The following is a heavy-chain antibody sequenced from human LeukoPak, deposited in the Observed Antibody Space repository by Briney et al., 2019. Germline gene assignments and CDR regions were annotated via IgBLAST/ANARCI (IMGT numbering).Heavy chain of an antibody. D-gene: IGHD2-15*01. CDR2: IYYSGST. V-gene: IGHV4-30-4*01. J-gene: IGHJ5*02. Sequence: SSETLSLTCTVSGGSISSGDYYWSWIRQPPGKGLEWIGYIYYSGSTYYNPSLKSRVTISVDTSKNQFSLKLSSVTAADTAVYYCARGSAVVAARLGFDPWGQGTLVTVSS. CDR1: GGSISSGDYY. CDR3: ARGSAVVAARLGFDP.